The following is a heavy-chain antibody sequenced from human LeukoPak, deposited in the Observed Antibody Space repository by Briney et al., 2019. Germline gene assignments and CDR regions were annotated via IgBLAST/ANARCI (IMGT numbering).Heavy chain of an antibody. D-gene: IGHD6-19*01. Sequence: ASVKVSCKASGYTFTDYYIHWVRQAPGQGLEWMGWVYPKNGETNYAQKFQGRLTMTSDTSISTAYMELTRLTFDDTAVYSCATIEGRAGTDWGQGTLSPSPQ. V-gene: IGHV1-2*02. CDR1: GYTFTDYY. CDR3: ATIEGRAGTD. J-gene: IGHJ4*02. CDR2: VYPKNGET.